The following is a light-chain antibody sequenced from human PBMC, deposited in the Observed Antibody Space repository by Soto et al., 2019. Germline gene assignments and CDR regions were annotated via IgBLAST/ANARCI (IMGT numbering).Light chain of an antibody. CDR1: SSDVGGSGL. V-gene: IGLV2-23*01. CDR3: CSYAGRSTWDVV. CDR2: EGF. J-gene: IGLJ2*01. Sequence: QSALTQPASVSGSPGQSITISCTGTSSDVGGSGLVSWYQFHPGKAPKLLIFEGFKRPSGVSNRFSGSKSGSTASLTISGLQAEDEADYYCCSYAGRSTWDVVFGGGTKLPS.